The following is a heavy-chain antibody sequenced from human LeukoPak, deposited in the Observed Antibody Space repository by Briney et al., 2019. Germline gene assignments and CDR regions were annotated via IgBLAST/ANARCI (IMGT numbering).Heavy chain of an antibody. J-gene: IGHJ6*03. D-gene: IGHD1-7*01. CDR3: TREEQELVRDYYYYMDV. Sequence: GRSLRLSCVGSGFIFSNFAMHWVRQAPGKGLEWVALISYDGKSKYYADSMKGRFIISRDNSKNTVFLQMSGLRVEDTAVYYCTREEQELVRDYYYYMDVWGKGTTVTVSS. V-gene: IGHV3-30*15. CDR1: GFIFSNFA. CDR2: ISYDGKSK.